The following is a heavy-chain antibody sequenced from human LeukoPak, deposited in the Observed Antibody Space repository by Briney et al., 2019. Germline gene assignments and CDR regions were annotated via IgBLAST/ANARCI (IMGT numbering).Heavy chain of an antibody. D-gene: IGHD6-19*01. CDR1: GYTFTDYY. Sequence: ASVKVSCKASGYTFTDYYMHWVRQAPGQGLEWMGWINPSSGGTNYAQKFQGRVTMTRDTSINIDYMELSSLRSDDTAVYYCAREVPIAVAGTGWFDPWGQGTLVTVSS. CDR2: INPSSGGT. V-gene: IGHV1-2*02. CDR3: AREVPIAVAGTGWFDP. J-gene: IGHJ5*02.